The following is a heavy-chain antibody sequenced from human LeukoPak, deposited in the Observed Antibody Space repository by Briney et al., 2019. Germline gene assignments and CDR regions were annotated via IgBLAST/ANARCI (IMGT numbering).Heavy chain of an antibody. D-gene: IGHD5-18*01. Sequence: GGSLRLSCAASGFTFSSYAMHWVRQAPGKGLEWVAVISYDGSNKYYADSVKGRFTISRDNSKNTLYLQMNSLRAEDTAVYYCARDETGHTAMALPDYWGQGTLVTVSS. V-gene: IGHV3-30*04. CDR3: ARDETGHTAMALPDY. CDR1: GFTFSSYA. CDR2: ISYDGSNK. J-gene: IGHJ4*02.